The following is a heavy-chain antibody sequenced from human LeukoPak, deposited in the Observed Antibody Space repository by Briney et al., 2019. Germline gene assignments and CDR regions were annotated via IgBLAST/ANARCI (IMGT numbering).Heavy chain of an antibody. CDR2: IWPGDSDT. V-gene: IGHV5-51*01. J-gene: IGHJ4*02. D-gene: IGHD6-19*01. CDR3: ERHLGYSSGGHYFDY. CDR1: GYSFTNYW. Sequence: GESLKISCTGTGYSFTNYWIGWVRQMPGEGLEWMGIIWPGDSDTRYSPSFQGQVTISVDKSTITAYLQWSSLKASDTAIYYCERHLGYSSGGHYFDYWGQGTLVTVSS.